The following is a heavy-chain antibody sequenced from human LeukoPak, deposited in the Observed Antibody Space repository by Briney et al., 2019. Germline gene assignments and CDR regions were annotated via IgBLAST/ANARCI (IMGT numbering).Heavy chain of an antibody. CDR1: GFTFSGYN. CDR2: ISTGSSTM. D-gene: IGHD3-10*01. V-gene: IGHV3-48*01. CDR3: ARGGD. Sequence: PGGSLRLSCAASGFTFSGYNMNWVRQAPGKGLEWVSYISTGSSTMYYADSVKGRFTISRDDAKQSVYLHMNSLRVEDTAVYYCARGGDWGQGTLVTVCS. J-gene: IGHJ4*02.